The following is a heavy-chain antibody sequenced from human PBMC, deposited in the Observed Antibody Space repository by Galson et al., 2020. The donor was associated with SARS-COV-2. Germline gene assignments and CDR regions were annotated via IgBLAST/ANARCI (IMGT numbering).Heavy chain of an antibody. CDR1: GDSISSGAYY. CDR3: VRDVVRGFIPREAFFDY. D-gene: IGHD3-10*01. Sequence: SQTLSLTCTVSGDSISSGAYYWNWIRQHPGKGLEWVGYIYHSGSTFYTYYNPSLKSRATMSMDTSKNQFSLDLSSVTAADTAVYYCVRDVVRGFIPREAFFDYWGQGTLVTVSS. CDR2: IYHSGST. J-gene: IGHJ4*02. V-gene: IGHV4-31*03.